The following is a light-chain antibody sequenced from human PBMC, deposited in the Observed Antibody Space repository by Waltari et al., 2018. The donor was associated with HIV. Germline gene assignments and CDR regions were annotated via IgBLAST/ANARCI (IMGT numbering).Light chain of an antibody. V-gene: IGKV4-1*01. Sequence: DIVLTQSPDSLVVSLCERATINCKSSPSVLYSSSSKNYLAWSQQKPGQSPKLLIYWASTRESGVPDRCSGGGSGTDFTLTISSLQAEDVAVYYCQQYYSLPFTFGPGTKVDIK. J-gene: IGKJ3*01. CDR2: WAS. CDR3: QQYYSLPFT. CDR1: PSVLYSSSSKNY.